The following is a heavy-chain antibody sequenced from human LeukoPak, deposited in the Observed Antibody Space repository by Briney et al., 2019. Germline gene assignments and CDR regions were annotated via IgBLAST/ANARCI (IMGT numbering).Heavy chain of an antibody. Sequence: SEALSLTCAVSGGSFSPDYWSWIRQSPGKGLEWIAEINHSGNTNYNPSLKSRVTISVDTPKNQFSLRLTSVTAADTGIYYCARDPLLWFGESSRHFDSWGQGTLVTVSS. CDR1: GGSFSPDY. V-gene: IGHV4-34*01. CDR3: ARDPLLWFGESSRHFDS. J-gene: IGHJ4*02. D-gene: IGHD3-10*01. CDR2: INHSGNT.